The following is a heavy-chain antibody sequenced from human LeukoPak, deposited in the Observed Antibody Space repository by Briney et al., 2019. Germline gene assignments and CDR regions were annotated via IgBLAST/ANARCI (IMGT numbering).Heavy chain of an antibody. Sequence: PGGSLRLSCSASGFTFSDHYIDWVRQAPGKGLEWVGRSRNKANSYTTEYAASVKGRFIISRDDSRNSLYLQMNSLKTEDSAVYYCARGKFYFDYWGQGTLLTVSS. CDR1: GFTFSDHY. CDR3: ARGKFYFDY. V-gene: IGHV3-72*01. J-gene: IGHJ4*02. CDR2: SRNKANSYTT.